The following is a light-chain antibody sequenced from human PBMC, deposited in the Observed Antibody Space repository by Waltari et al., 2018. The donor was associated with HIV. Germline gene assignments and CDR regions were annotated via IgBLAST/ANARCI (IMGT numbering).Light chain of an antibody. J-gene: IGLJ2*01. CDR2: EVS. V-gene: IGLV2-11*01. Sequence: QSALTQPRSVSGSPGQSVTFSCTGTSSDVGGYNYVSWYQQHPGKAPKLMIYEVSKRPSGVPDRFSGSKSGNTASLTISGLQAEDEADYYCCSYAGSYTRFGGGTKLTVL. CDR3: CSYAGSYTR. CDR1: SSDVGGYNY.